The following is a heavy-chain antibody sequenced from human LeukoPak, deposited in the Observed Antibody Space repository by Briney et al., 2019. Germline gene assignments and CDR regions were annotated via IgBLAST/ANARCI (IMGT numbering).Heavy chain of an antibody. J-gene: IGHJ4*02. CDR3: ANQFIYSGIRSDD. CDR2: ISGSGLST. D-gene: IGHD2-21*01. Sequence: GGPLRLSCVASGFIFQNYGLSWVRQAPGKGLEWVSTISGSGLSTWYADSVKGRFTISRDNSKDTLYLQMDTLRADDSAMYFCANQFIYSGIRSDDWGQGTPVIVSS. V-gene: IGHV3-23*01. CDR1: GFIFQNYG.